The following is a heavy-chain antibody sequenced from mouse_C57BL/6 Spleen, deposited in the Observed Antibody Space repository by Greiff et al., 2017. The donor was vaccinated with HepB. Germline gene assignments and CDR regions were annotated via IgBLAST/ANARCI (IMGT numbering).Heavy chain of an antibody. CDR3: AREGYGFAY. V-gene: IGHV1-82*01. Sequence: VQLQQSGPELVKPGASVKISCKASGYAFSSSWMNWVKQRPGKGLEWIGRIYPGDGDTNYNGKFKGKATLTADKSSSTAYMQLSSLTSEDSAVYFCAREGYGFAYWGHGTLVTVPA. CDR1: GYAFSSSW. J-gene: IGHJ3*01. D-gene: IGHD3-1*01. CDR2: IYPGDGDT.